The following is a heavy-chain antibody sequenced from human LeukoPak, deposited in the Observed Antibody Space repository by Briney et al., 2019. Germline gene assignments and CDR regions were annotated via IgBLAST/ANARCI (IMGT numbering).Heavy chain of an antibody. V-gene: IGHV3-23*01. J-gene: IGHJ6*03. CDR2: ISGRGDET. Sequence: GGSLRLSCAASGFTFSDYAMSWVRQAPGRGLEWVSAISGRGDETFHADSVKGRFTTSRDNSKNTLSLQMSSLRVEDSAVYFCAKDTSAWWYHRAYMNVWGTGTTVTVSS. D-gene: IGHD2-15*01. CDR1: GFTFSDYA. CDR3: AKDTSAWWYHRAYMNV.